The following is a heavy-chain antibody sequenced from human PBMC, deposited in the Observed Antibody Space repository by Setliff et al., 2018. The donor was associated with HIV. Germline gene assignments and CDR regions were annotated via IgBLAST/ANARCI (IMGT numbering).Heavy chain of an antibody. CDR2: INPSGGST. D-gene: IGHD3-22*01. CDR1: GYTFTSYS. V-gene: IGHV1-46*01. Sequence: ASVKVSCKASGYTFTSYSLHWVRQAPGQGLELMGVINPSGGSTAYAENFQGRVTMTRDTSTSTVYMEMRGLRSDDTAVYYCGRNRGNGWYYYDSWGQGTLVTVSS. J-gene: IGHJ4*02. CDR3: GRNRGNGWYYYDS.